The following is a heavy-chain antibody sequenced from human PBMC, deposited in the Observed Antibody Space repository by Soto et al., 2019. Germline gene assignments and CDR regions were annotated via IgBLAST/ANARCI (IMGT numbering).Heavy chain of an antibody. CDR1: GFTFSSYS. J-gene: IGHJ6*02. CDR3: GGEPISYYYGMDV. CDR2: ISSSSNYI. Sequence: PGGSLRLSCAASGFTFSSYSMNWVRQAPGKGLEWVSSISSSSNYIYYADSVKGRFTISRDNAKNSLYLQMNSLRAEDTAVYYCGGEPISYYYGMDVWGQGTTVT. V-gene: IGHV3-21*01.